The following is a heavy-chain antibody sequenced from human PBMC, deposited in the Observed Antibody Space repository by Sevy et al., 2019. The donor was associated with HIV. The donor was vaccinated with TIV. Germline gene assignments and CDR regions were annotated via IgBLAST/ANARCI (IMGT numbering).Heavy chain of an antibody. CDR3: AREGSYGDHDYQYYYGMDV. CDR2: IRQDGSEK. CDR1: GFSFRSYW. Sequence: GGSVRLSCAASGFSFRSYWMSWVRQAPGKGLEWVANIRQDGSEKYDVHFVKGRFTISRDNAENSLYLQMNSLRAEDTAVYYCAREGSYGDHDYQYYYGMDVWGQGTTVTVSS. J-gene: IGHJ6*02. V-gene: IGHV3-7*01. D-gene: IGHD4-17*01.